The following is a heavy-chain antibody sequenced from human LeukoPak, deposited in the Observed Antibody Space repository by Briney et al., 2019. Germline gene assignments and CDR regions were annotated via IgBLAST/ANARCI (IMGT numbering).Heavy chain of an antibody. V-gene: IGHV3-74*01. CDR3: AKDRQQLTYYYGMDV. CDR2: INVEGSRT. CDR1: GFTFSNYW. D-gene: IGHD6-13*01. Sequence: PGGSLRLSCVGSGFTFSNYWVRWVRQVPGEGLVWVSRINVEGSRTDYADSVRGRFTISRDNVKNTLYLQMNSLTAEDTAVYYCAKDRQQLTYYYGMDVWGQGTTVTVSS. J-gene: IGHJ6*02.